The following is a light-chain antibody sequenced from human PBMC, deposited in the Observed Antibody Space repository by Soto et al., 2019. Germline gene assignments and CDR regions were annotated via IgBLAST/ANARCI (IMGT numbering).Light chain of an antibody. Sequence: DIVMTQSPDSLAVSLGERATIHCKSSRSVFSTYNTKNHLAWYQQKARQPPKLLIYWASTRESGVPERFSGSGTGTDFTLTISRLQAEDVAVYYCQQYYSAPRLLTFGGGTKVEI. CDR2: WAS. V-gene: IGKV4-1*01. J-gene: IGKJ4*01. CDR1: RSVFSTYNTKNH. CDR3: QQYYSAPRLLT.